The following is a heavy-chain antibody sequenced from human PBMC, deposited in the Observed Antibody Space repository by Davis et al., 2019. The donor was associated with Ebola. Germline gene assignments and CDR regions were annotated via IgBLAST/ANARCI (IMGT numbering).Heavy chain of an antibody. CDR1: GFTFSSYS. CDR3: ARRDFDY. J-gene: IGHJ4*02. V-gene: IGHV3-48*04. CDR2: ISSSSSTI. Sequence: GESLKISCAASGFTFSSYSMNWVRQAPGKGLEWVSYISSSSSTIYYADSVKGRFTISRDNAKNSLYLQMNSLRAEDTAVYYCARRDFDYWGQGTLVTVSS.